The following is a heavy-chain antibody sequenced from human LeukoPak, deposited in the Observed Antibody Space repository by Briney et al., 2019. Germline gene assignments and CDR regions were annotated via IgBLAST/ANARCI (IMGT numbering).Heavy chain of an antibody. Sequence: TGGSLRLSCTVSGFTVSRISMSWVRQAPGKGLEWVSFIYSDNTHYSDSVKCRFTISRDNSKNTLYLQMNSLRAEDTAVYYCAKASSAGDSSSWHYWGQGTLVTVSS. CDR2: IYSDNT. CDR1: GFTVSRIS. CDR3: AKASSAGDSSSWHY. V-gene: IGHV3-53*01. J-gene: IGHJ4*02. D-gene: IGHD6-13*01.